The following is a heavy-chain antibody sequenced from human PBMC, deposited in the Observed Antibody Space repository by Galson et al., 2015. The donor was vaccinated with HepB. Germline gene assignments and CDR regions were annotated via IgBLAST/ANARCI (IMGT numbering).Heavy chain of an antibody. CDR3: AQYGGNSVFDY. CDR2: INHSGYT. CDR1: GGSFSGYY. V-gene: IGHV4-34*01. D-gene: IGHD4-23*01. J-gene: IGHJ4*02. Sequence: ETLSLTCAVYGGSFSGYYWSWIRQPPGKGLEWIGEINHSGYTNFNPSLKSRVTISLDMSKSQFSLKLTSVTAADTAVYYCAQYGGNSVFDYWSQGTLVTVSS.